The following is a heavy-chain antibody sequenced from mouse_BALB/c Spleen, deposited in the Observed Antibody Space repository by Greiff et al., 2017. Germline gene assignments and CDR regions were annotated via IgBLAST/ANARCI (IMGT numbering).Heavy chain of an antibody. CDR3: ARHKEVPFAY. CDR2: ISSGGSYT. J-gene: IGHJ3*01. CDR1: GFTFSSYG. Sequence: EVKLMESGGDLVKPGGSLKLSCAASGFTFSSYGMSWVRQTPDKRLEWVATISSGGSYTYYPDSVKGRCTISRDNAKNTLYLQMSSLKSEDTAMYYCARHKEVPFAYWGQGTLVTVSA. V-gene: IGHV5-6*01.